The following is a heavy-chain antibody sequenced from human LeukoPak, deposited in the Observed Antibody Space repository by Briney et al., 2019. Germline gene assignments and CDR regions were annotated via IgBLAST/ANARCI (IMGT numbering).Heavy chain of an antibody. CDR2: IYSVGGT. Sequence: PGGSLTHSCAASGFTVSNNYMSWVRQAPGKGLEWVSVIYSVGGTYYADSVKGRFTISRDNSKNTLYLQMNSLRAEDTAVYYCARDSSGPISWAKGTLVTVSS. CDR1: GFTVSNNY. J-gene: IGHJ4*02. D-gene: IGHD6-19*01. V-gene: IGHV3-66*01. CDR3: ARDSSGPIS.